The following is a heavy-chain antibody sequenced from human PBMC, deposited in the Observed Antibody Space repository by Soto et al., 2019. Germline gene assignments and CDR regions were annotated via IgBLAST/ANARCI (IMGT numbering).Heavy chain of an antibody. CDR2: IIPIFATT. V-gene: IGHV1-69*01. Sequence: QVQLVQSGTEVKKSGASVKVSCKATGGTFTNFAFSWVRQAPGQGLEWMGGIIPIFATTTYAQKFRDRVTIVEEEYISTMYIELRSLIFDDTCVYFCARDRATQIHLFVWDDWGQLSLVNVS. CDR1: GGTFTNFA. J-gene: IGHJ4*02. D-gene: IGHD2-21*01. CDR3: ARDRATQIHLFVWDD.